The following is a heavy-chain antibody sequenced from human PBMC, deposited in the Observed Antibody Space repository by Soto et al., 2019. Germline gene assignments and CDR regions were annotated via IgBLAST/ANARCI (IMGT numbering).Heavy chain of an antibody. CDR2: IYYSGST. CDR3: ARDKAVRGVIISYYYGMDV. J-gene: IGHJ6*02. Sequence: QVQLQESGPGLVKPSQTLSLTCTVSGGSISSGDYYWSWIRQPPGKGLEWIGDIYYSGSTYYNPSLKSRVTISVDTTKNQFSLKLSSVTAADTAVYYCARDKAVRGVIISYYYGMDVWGQGTTVTVSS. CDR1: GGSISSGDYY. D-gene: IGHD3-10*01. V-gene: IGHV4-30-4*01.